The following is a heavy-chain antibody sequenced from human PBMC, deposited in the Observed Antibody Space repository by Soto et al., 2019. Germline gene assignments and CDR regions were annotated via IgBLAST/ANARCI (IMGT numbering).Heavy chain of an antibody. D-gene: IGHD3-22*01. Sequence: QVQLVQSGAEEKKPGASVKVSCKASGYTFTSYAVHWVRQAPGQRLEWMGWINAGNGNTKYSQKFQGRVTITRDTSASTADMELSSLRSEDTAVYYCARGSGYYYWDDYWGQGTLVTVSS. CDR1: GYTFTSYA. V-gene: IGHV1-3*05. J-gene: IGHJ4*02. CDR2: INAGNGNT. CDR3: ARGSGYYYWDDY.